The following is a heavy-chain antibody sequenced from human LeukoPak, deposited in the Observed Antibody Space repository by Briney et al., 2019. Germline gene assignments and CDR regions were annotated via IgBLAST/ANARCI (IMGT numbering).Heavy chain of an antibody. Sequence: ASVKVSCKASGYTFTGYYMHWVRQAPGQGLEWMGWINPNSGGTNYAQKFQGRVTMTRDTSISTAYMELSRLRSDDTAVYYCARQKDYGSGSFNSDLAFDIWGQGTMVTVSS. CDR3: ARQKDYGSGSFNSDLAFDI. J-gene: IGHJ3*02. V-gene: IGHV1-2*02. CDR1: GYTFTGYY. D-gene: IGHD3-10*01. CDR2: INPNSGGT.